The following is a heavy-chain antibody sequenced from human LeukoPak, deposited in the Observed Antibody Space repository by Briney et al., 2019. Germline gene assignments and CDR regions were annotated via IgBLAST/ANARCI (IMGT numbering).Heavy chain of an antibody. Sequence: SETPSLTCAVYGGSFSGYYWSWIRQPPGKGLEWIGEINHSGSTNYNPSLKSRVTISVDTSKNQFSLKLSSVTAADTAVYYCARERVGATRYNFDYWGQGTLVTVSS. CDR3: ARERVGATRYNFDY. CDR1: GGSFSGYY. CDR2: INHSGST. V-gene: IGHV4-34*01. D-gene: IGHD1-26*01. J-gene: IGHJ4*02.